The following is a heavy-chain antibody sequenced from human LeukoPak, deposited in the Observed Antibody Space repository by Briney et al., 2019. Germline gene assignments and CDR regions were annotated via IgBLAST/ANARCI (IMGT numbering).Heavy chain of an antibody. CDR3: ARDFDWLSPDPSFDY. V-gene: IGHV4-39*01. Sequence: SETLSLTCTVSGGSISSSSYYWVWMRQPPGKGLEGIGSIYYSGSTYYNQSLKSRVTISVDTPQNQFSLKLSSVTAADTAVYYCARDFDWLSPDPSFDYWGQGTLVTVSS. D-gene: IGHD3-9*01. J-gene: IGHJ4*02. CDR1: GGSISSSSYY. CDR2: IYYSGST.